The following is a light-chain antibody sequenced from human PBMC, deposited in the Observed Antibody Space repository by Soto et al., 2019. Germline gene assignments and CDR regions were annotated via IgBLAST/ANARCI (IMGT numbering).Light chain of an antibody. CDR2: SGY. Sequence: VVAQSPETLSLSPGETATLSCRASQSVSSSVAWYQHKPGQSPRLVVYSGYKRSPGIPARFSGSGSGTDFTLTISSLESDDFAIYYCQQRYSWLRVFGPGTKVDIK. CDR3: QQRYSWLRV. J-gene: IGKJ1*01. CDR1: QSVSSS. V-gene: IGKV3-15*01.